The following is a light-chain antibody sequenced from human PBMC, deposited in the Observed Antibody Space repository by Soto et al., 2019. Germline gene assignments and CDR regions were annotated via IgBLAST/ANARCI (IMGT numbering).Light chain of an antibody. Sequence: EIVLTQSPGTLSLSPGERATLSCRASQSVSSSYLAWYQQKPGQAPRLLIYGASNRATGIPARFSGSGSGTDFTLSISSLEPEDFAVYYCQQRSSWPFTFGPGTKVDIK. CDR2: GAS. CDR3: QQRSSWPFT. J-gene: IGKJ3*01. V-gene: IGKV3D-20*02. CDR1: QSVSSSY.